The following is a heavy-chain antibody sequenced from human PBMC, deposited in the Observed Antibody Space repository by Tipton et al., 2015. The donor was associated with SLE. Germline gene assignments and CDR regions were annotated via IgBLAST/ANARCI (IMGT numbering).Heavy chain of an antibody. CDR3: ARRCQYQLLR. Sequence: TLSLTCAVYGGSFSGYYWSWIRQPPGKGLGWIGEINHSGSTNYNPSLKSRVTISVDTSKNQFSVKLSSVTAADTAVYYCARRCQYQLLRWGQGTLVTVSS. V-gene: IGHV4-34*01. D-gene: IGHD2-2*01. J-gene: IGHJ4*02. CDR2: INHSGST. CDR1: GGSFSGYY.